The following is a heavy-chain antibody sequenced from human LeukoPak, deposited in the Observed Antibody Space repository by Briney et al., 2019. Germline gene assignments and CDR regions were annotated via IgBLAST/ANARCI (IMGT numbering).Heavy chain of an antibody. V-gene: IGHV3-21*01. Sequence: GGSLRLSCVASGFTLSSYSMNWVRQAPGKGLEWVSSISSSSSYKYYADSLKGRFTISRDNARNSLFLQMNSLRAEDTAVYYCARDSPNDGILWWSIDYWGQGTLVTVSS. CDR3: ARDSPNDGILWWSIDY. CDR1: GFTLSSYS. D-gene: IGHD2-21*01. J-gene: IGHJ4*02. CDR2: ISSSSSYK.